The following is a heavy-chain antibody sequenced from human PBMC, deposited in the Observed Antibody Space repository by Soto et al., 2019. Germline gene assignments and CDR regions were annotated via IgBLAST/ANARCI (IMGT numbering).Heavy chain of an antibody. CDR1: GGSINSGDYY. CDR3: ARDKITGLFDY. J-gene: IGHJ4*02. Sequence: SETLSLTCTVSGGSINSGDYYWSWIRQHPGKGLEWIGYIYYSGSTYYNPSLKSRVTISVDTSKNQFSLKLTSVTAADTAVYYCARDKITGLFDYWGQGTLVTVSS. D-gene: IGHD2-8*02. V-gene: IGHV4-31*03. CDR2: IYYSGST.